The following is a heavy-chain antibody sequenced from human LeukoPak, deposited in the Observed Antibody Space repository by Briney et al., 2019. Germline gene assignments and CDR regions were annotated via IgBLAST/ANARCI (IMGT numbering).Heavy chain of an antibody. V-gene: IGHV3-21*01. Sequence: GGSLRLSCAVSGFIFSRFSMNWVRQAPGKGLEWVSYISSSSSSYIYYEDSVKGRFTISRDNAKSSLYLQMNSLRAEDTAVYYCARTVMSFDYWGQGTLVTVSS. D-gene: IGHD2-8*01. J-gene: IGHJ4*02. CDR2: ISSSSSSYI. CDR1: GFIFSRFS. CDR3: ARTVMSFDY.